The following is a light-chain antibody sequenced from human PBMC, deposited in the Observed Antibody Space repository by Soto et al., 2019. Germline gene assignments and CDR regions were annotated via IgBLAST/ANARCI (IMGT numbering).Light chain of an antibody. J-gene: IGLJ1*01. CDR2: DVS. Sequence: QSALTQARAVSGCPGQSVTISCTGTSSDIGLYNYVSWFQQHPGKVPKLMIFDVSKRPSGVPDRFSGSKSGNTASLTISGLQAEDEADYYCCSYAGSYAYVFGTGTKVTVL. V-gene: IGLV2-11*01. CDR3: CSYAGSYAYV. CDR1: SSDIGLYNY.